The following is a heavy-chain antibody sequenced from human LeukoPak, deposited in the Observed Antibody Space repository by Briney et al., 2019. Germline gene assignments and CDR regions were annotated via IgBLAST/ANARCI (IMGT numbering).Heavy chain of an antibody. V-gene: IGHV1-3*01. CDR1: GYTFTSYA. Sequence: ASVKVSCKASGYTFTSYAMHWVRQAPGPRLEWMGWINAGNGNTKYSQKFQGRVTITRDTSASTAYMELSSLRSEDTAGYYCAASTDYVWGSYRYKDAFDIWGQGTMVTVSS. J-gene: IGHJ3*02. CDR3: AASTDYVWGSYRYKDAFDI. D-gene: IGHD3-16*02. CDR2: INAGNGNT.